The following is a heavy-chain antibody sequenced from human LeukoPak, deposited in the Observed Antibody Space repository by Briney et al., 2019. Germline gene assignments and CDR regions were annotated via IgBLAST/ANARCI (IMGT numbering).Heavy chain of an antibody. J-gene: IGHJ5*02. V-gene: IGHV3-23*01. D-gene: IGHD3-3*01. CDR3: AKEHDLWHEEGNWFDT. Sequence: GGSLRLSCTTSGSTFSPYSMSWVRQSPGRRLEWVSAINDDTPYYADSVKGRFTVSRDNSRDTLYLQLNSLRAEDTAIYYCAKEHDLWHEEGNWFDTWGQGVLVTVSS. CDR2: INDDTP. CDR1: GSTFSPYS.